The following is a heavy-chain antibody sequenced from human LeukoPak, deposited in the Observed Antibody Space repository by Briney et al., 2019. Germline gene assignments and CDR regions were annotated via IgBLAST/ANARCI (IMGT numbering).Heavy chain of an antibody. CDR3: ARDSGWYGNDAFDI. CDR1: GYTFTGYY. CDR2: ISPNSGGT. Sequence: ASVKVSCKASGYTFTGYYMHWVRQAPGRGLEWMGWISPNSGGTNYAQKFQGWVTMTTDTSTSTAYMELRSLRSEDTAVYYCARDSGWYGNDAFDIWGQGTMVTVSS. V-gene: IGHV1-2*04. J-gene: IGHJ3*02. D-gene: IGHD6-19*01.